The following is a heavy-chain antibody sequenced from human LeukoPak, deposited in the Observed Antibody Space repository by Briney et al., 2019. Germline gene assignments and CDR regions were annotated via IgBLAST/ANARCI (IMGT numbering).Heavy chain of an antibody. CDR3: ARGGGSYLFDY. CDR2: IKQDGSEK. J-gene: IGHJ4*02. V-gene: IGHV3-7*01. CDR1: GFTFSSYA. D-gene: IGHD1-26*01. Sequence: GGSLRLSCAASGFTFSSYAMSWVRQAPGKGLEWVANIKQDGSEKYYVDSVKGRFTISRDNAKNSLYLQMNSLRAEDTAVYYCARGGGSYLFDYWGQGTLVTVSS.